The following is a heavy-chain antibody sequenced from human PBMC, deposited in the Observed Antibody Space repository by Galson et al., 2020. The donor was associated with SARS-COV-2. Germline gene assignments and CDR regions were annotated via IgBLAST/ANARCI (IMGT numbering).Heavy chain of an antibody. CDR1: GDSITAGHYY. CDR2: AFTTGHT. V-gene: IGHV4-61*09. D-gene: IGHD2-8*01. Sequence: TLSLTCTVSGDSITAGHYYWGWIRQPTGKGLEWIGHAFTTGHTSYNPSLNSRPTISFDTSRNQLTLTLKSVTAADTALYYCARGYGVAGSTYYYWGQGTLVTVSS. J-gene: IGHJ4*02. CDR3: ARGYGVAGSTYYY.